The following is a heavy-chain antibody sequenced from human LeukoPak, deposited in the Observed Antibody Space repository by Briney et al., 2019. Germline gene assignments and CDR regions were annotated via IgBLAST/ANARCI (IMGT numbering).Heavy chain of an antibody. J-gene: IGHJ4*02. CDR2: IIHSGGN. V-gene: IGHV4-34*01. CDR3: ARGFTLQYYDSSDYYFDS. Sequence: GSLRLSCAASGFTFSSYSMNWVRQSPGKGVEWLGVIIHSGGNNYNPSLKRRITMSEDTSKNQFSLNLTSVTAADSAVYYCARGFTLQYYDSSDYYFDSSGQGTLVTVSS. D-gene: IGHD3-22*01. CDR1: GFTFSSYS.